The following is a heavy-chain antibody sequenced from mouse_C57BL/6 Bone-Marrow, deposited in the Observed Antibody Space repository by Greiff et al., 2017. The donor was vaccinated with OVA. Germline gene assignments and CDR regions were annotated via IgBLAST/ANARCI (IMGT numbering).Heavy chain of an antibody. CDR1: GYTFTSYG. CDR3: ARSYLSWFAY. J-gene: IGHJ3*01. CDR2: IYPRSGNT. V-gene: IGHV1-81*01. Sequence: VQLQQSGAELARPGASVKLSCKASGYTFTSYGISWVKQRTGQGLEWIGEIYPRSGNTYYNEKFKCKATLTADKSSSTAYVELRSLTSEDSAVYFCARSYLSWFAYWGQGTLVTVSA. D-gene: IGHD5-5*01.